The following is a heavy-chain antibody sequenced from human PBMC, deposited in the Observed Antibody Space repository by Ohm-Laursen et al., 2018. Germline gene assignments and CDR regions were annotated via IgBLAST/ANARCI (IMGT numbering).Heavy chain of an antibody. CDR2: ISYSGST. CDR3: AKTPTGYSSGWYGPRYYFDY. J-gene: IGHJ4*02. D-gene: IGHD6-19*01. V-gene: IGHV4-59*03. Sequence: GTLSLPCTVSGGSINNYYWNWIRQPPGKGLEWIGYISYSGSTNYNPSLKSRVTISVDTSKNQFSLKLSSVTAADTALYYCAKTPTGYSSGWYGPRYYFDYWGQGTLVTVSS. CDR1: GGSINNYY.